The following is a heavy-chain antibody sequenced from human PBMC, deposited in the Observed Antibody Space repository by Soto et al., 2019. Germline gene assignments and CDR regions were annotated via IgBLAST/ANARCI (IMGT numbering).Heavy chain of an antibody. D-gene: IGHD2-15*01. V-gene: IGHV1-69*12. J-gene: IGHJ4*02. CDR2: IIPIFGTA. CDR3: ARDRWYGGFFDY. Sequence: QVQLVQSGAEVKKPWSSVKVSCKASGGTFSSYAISWVRQAPGQGLEWMGGIIPIFGTANYAQKFQGRVTITEEESTSTDYMELSSLRSEDTAVYYCARDRWYGGFFDYWGQGTLVTVSS. CDR1: GGTFSSYA.